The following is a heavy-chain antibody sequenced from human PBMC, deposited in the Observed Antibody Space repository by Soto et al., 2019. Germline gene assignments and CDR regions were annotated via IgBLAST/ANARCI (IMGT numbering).Heavy chain of an antibody. J-gene: IGHJ4*02. D-gene: IGHD3-22*01. CDR1: GYSFTSYW. V-gene: IGHV5-10-1*01. Sequence: PGESLKISCKGSGYSFTSYWISWVRQMPGKGLEWMGRIDPSDSYTNYSPSFQGHVTISADKSISTAYLQWSSLKASDTALYYCARLLYDRSGYYYFDYWGQGIQVTVSS. CDR3: ARLLYDRSGYYYFDY. CDR2: IDPSDSYT.